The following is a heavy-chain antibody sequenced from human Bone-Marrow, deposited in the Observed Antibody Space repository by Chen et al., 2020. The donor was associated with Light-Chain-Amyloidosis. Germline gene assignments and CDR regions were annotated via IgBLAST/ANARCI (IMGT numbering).Heavy chain of an antibody. D-gene: IGHD4-17*01. CDR2: INPNSGGT. CDR1: GYTFTGYF. Sequence: QVQLVQSGAEVKKPGASVKVSCKASGYTFTGYFMHWVRQAPGQGLEWMGWINPNSGGTNYAQKFQGRVTMTRDTSISTAYMELSRLRSDDTAVYYCARDQGLRCPPDAFDIWGQGTMVTVSS. J-gene: IGHJ3*02. CDR3: ARDQGLRCPPDAFDI. V-gene: IGHV1-2*02.